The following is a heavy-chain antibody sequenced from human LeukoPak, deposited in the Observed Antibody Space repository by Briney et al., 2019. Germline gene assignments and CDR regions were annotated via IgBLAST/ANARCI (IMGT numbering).Heavy chain of an antibody. D-gene: IGHD6-6*01. V-gene: IGHV4-59*01. Sequence: SETLSLTCTVSGDFITAYYWSWIRQSPGKGLEWIGYVYYSGSTEYNPSLRSRVTISLEMSKHQFSLNLTSVTAADTAVYYCARVAKGGDEYSSSSRWFDPWGQGTLVTVSS. CDR3: ARVAKGGDEYSSSSRWFDP. J-gene: IGHJ5*02. CDR1: GDFITAYY. CDR2: VYYSGST.